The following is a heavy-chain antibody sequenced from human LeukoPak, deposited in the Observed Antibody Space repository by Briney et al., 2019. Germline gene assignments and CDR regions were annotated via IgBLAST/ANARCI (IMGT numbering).Heavy chain of an antibody. CDR3: AKAVDSSGYLFFDY. CDR1: GFTFSSYG. CDR2: ISNDGSNK. D-gene: IGHD3-22*01. V-gene: IGHV3-30*18. J-gene: IGHJ4*02. Sequence: GGSLRLSCAASGFTFSSYGMHWVRQAPGKGLEWVAVISNDGSNKYYADSVKGRFTISRDNSKNTLYLQMKSLRAEDTAVYYCAKAVDSSGYLFFDYWGQGTLVTVSS.